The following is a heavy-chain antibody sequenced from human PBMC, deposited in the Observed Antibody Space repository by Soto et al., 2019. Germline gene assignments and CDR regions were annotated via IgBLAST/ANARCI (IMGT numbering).Heavy chain of an antibody. J-gene: IGHJ5*02. Sequence: EVQLLESGGGLVQPGGSLRLSCAASGFTLSGNSMAWVRQAPGKRLQWVSGISNDGSTTFNPDSVRGRFTIARDTSTNTLYLQMDSLRVEDTAVYFCAKWSGFGDAWGQGTLVTVSS. D-gene: IGHD3-10*01. CDR1: GFTLSGNS. CDR2: ISNDGSTT. V-gene: IGHV3-23*01. CDR3: AKWSGFGDA.